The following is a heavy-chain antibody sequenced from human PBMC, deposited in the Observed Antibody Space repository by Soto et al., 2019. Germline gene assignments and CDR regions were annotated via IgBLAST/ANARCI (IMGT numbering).Heavy chain of an antibody. CDR1: GCSISSYY. Sequence: PSETLSLTCTVSGCSISSYYWSWIRQPPGKGLEWIGYIYYSGSTNYNPSLKSRVTISVDTSKNQFSLKLSSVTAADTAVYYCGRLKCLLLFGELTYMDVWGKGTAVTVSS. CDR3: GRLKCLLLFGELTYMDV. D-gene: IGHD3-10*01. J-gene: IGHJ6*03. CDR2: IYYSGST. V-gene: IGHV4-59*08.